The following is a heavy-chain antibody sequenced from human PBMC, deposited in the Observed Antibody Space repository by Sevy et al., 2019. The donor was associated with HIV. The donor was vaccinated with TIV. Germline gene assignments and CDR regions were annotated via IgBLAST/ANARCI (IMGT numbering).Heavy chain of an antibody. Sequence: GGSLRLSCAASGFTVSSNYMSWVRQAPGKGLEWVSVIYSGGSTYYADSVKGRFTISRDNSKNTLYLQMNNLGAEDTAVYYCARGGYYDSSGYYRTAEIPSAFDIWGQGTMVTVS. CDR1: GFTVSSNY. CDR3: ARGGYYDSSGYYRTAEIPSAFDI. J-gene: IGHJ3*02. D-gene: IGHD3-22*01. V-gene: IGHV3-53*01. CDR2: IYSGGST.